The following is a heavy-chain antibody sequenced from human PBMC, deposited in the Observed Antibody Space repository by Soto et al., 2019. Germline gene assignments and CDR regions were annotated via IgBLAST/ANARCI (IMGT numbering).Heavy chain of an antibody. J-gene: IGHJ6*02. CDR3: ARWGDDKRMDV. D-gene: IGHD2-21*01. Sequence: GSLRLSCVASGFPFSSHGMHWVRQAPGKGLEWMAVIWYDGSTKYYADSVTGRFTISRDNSKNTLYLQMNSLRAEDTAVYYCARWGDDKRMDVWGQGTTVTVSS. CDR1: GFPFSSHG. CDR2: IWYDGSTK. V-gene: IGHV3-33*01.